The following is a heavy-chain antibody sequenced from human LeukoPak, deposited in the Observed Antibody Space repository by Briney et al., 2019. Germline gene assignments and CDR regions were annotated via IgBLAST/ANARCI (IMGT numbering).Heavy chain of an antibody. Sequence: SETLSLTCTVSGGSISSGDYYWTWIRQPPGKGVEWIGYIYYGGTTYYNPSLKSRVTISVDTSKNRFSLNLNSVTAADTAVYYCARYYCSSSSCPGIDYWGQGTLVTVSS. D-gene: IGHD2-2*01. CDR1: GGSISSGDYY. J-gene: IGHJ4*02. CDR2: IYYGGTT. V-gene: IGHV4-30-4*01. CDR3: ARYYCSSSSCPGIDY.